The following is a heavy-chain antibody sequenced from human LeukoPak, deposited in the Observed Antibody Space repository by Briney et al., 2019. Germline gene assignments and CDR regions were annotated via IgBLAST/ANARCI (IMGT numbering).Heavy chain of an antibody. V-gene: IGHV3-30*03. J-gene: IGHJ4*02. Sequence: GRSPRLSCAASGFTFSTYAMHWVRQAPGKGLEWVAVISYDGSYKYYADSVKGRFSISRDNSKKTLCLQMSSLRDEDTAVYYCAGVSESGWYYFDYWGQGTLVTVSS. CDR2: ISYDGSYK. D-gene: IGHD6-19*01. CDR3: AGVSESGWYYFDY. CDR1: GFTFSTYA.